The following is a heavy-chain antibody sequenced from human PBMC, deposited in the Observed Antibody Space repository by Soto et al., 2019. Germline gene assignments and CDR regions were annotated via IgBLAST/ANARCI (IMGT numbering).Heavy chain of an antibody. V-gene: IGHV1-2*04. CDR1: GYTFTGYY. CDR2: INPNSGGT. Sequence: RASVKVSCKASGYTFTGYYMHWVRQAPGQGLEWMGWINPNSGGTNYAQKFQGWVTMTRDTSISTAYMELSRLRSDDTAVYYCAREELSSRMNDAFDIWGQGTMVTVSS. CDR3: AREELSSRMNDAFDI. J-gene: IGHJ3*02. D-gene: IGHD3-16*02.